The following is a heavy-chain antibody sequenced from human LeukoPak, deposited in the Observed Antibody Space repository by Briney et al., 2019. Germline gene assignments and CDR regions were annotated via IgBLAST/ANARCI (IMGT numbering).Heavy chain of an antibody. D-gene: IGHD1-26*01. V-gene: IGHV4-34*01. CDR2: MNQGGGA. CDR1: GASLSGFF. J-gene: IGHJ5*02. CDR3: ARGSIVGWFDA. Sequence: PSETLSLTCAVDGASLSGFFWNWIRQSPGKGLEWIGEMNQGGGARFNPSLESRVIIAVDTSKNQVTLKVNSVTDADTAVYYCARGSIVGWFDAWGQGTLVTVSS.